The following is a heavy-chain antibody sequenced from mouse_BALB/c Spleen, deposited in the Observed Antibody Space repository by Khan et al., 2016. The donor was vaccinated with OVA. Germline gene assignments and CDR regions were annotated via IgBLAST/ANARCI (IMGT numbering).Heavy chain of an antibody. CDR3: ARENYCRYAMDY. CDR1: GYSITSNYA. V-gene: IGHV3-2*02. Sequence: EVQLQESGPGLVKPSQSLSLTCTVTGYSITSNYAWNWIRQFPGNKLEWMGYISYSGSTNYNPSLKSRISITRDTSKNKFFLQLNSVTTEDTATYYGARENYCRYAMDYWGQGTSITVSS. D-gene: IGHD1-1*01. J-gene: IGHJ4*01. CDR2: ISYSGST.